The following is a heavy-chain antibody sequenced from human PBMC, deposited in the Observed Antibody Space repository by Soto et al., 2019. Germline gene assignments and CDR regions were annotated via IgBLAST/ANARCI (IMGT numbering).Heavy chain of an antibody. D-gene: IGHD5-12*01. Sequence: EVQLVETGGVVVQPGGSLRLSCAASGFTFDEYTMHWVRQAPGKGLEWVSLISWDGGSTYYADSVKGRFTISRDNSRNSLYLQMHSLRTEDTALYYCAKDMVRWLQLGQFDYWGQGTLVTVSS. J-gene: IGHJ4*02. CDR2: ISWDGGST. CDR1: GFTFDEYT. V-gene: IGHV3-43*01. CDR3: AKDMVRWLQLGQFDY.